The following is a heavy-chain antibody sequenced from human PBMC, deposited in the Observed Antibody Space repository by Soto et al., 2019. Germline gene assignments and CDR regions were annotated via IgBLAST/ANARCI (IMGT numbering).Heavy chain of an antibody. V-gene: IGHV3-30-3*01. Sequence: QPGGSLRLSCAASGFTFSSYAMHWVRQAPGKGLEWVAVISYDGSNKYYADSVKGRFTISRDNSKNTLYLQMNSLRAEDTAVYYCARKAAAEPTVSDYFDYWGQGTLVTVS. J-gene: IGHJ4*02. CDR2: ISYDGSNK. CDR3: ARKAAAEPTVSDYFDY. CDR1: GFTFSSYA. D-gene: IGHD6-13*01.